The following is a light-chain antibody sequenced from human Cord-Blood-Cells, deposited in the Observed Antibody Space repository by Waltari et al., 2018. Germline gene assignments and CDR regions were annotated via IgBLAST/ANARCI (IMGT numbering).Light chain of an antibody. CDR2: RNN. J-gene: IGLJ2*01. CDR3: AAWDDSLSVV. V-gene: IGLV1-47*01. Sequence: QSVLTQPPSASGTPGQRVTIPCSGSSSNIGSNYVYRYQQLPGTAPKLLIYRNNQRPSGVPDRFSGSKSGTSASLAISGLRSEDEADYYCAAWDDSLSVVFGGGTKLTVL. CDR1: SSNIGSNY.